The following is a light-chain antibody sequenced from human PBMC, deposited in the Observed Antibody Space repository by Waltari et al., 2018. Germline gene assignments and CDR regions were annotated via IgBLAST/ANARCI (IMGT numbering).Light chain of an antibody. CDR2: GNS. Sequence: QSVLTQPPSVSGAPGQRVTISCTGSSSNIGAGYDVHWYQQLPGTAPKLIIYGNSNRPSGVPDRCSGSKSGTSASLAITGLQAEDEADYYCQSYDSSLSGWVFGGGTKLTVL. J-gene: IGLJ3*02. V-gene: IGLV1-40*01. CDR1: SSNIGAGYD. CDR3: QSYDSSLSGWV.